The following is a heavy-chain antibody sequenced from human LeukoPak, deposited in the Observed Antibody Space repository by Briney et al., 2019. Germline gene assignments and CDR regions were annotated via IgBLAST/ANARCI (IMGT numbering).Heavy chain of an antibody. CDR1: GYTFTGYY. Sequence: GASVKVSCKASGYTFTGYYMHWVRQAPGQGLEWMGWINPNSGGTNYAQKFQGWVTMTRDTSISTAYMELSRLRSDDTAVYYCARSEEDYYYYGMDVWGQGTTVTVSS. V-gene: IGHV1-2*04. CDR3: ARSEEDYYYYGMDV. J-gene: IGHJ6*02. CDR2: INPNSGGT.